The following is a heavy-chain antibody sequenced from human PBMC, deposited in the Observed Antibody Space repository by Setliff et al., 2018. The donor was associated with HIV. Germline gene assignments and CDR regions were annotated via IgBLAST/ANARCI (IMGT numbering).Heavy chain of an antibody. CDR1: GYTFTSYY. CDR3: ARDGGNSGHQWFGDAFDI. D-gene: IGHD3-10*01. CDR2: INPSSGST. V-gene: IGHV1-46*01. Sequence: ASVKVSCKASGYTFTSYYMHWVRQAPGQGLEWMGIINPSSGSTSYAQKFQGRVTITADESTSTAYMELSTLRSEDTAVYFCARDGGNSGHQWFGDAFDIWGQGTMVTVSS. J-gene: IGHJ3*02.